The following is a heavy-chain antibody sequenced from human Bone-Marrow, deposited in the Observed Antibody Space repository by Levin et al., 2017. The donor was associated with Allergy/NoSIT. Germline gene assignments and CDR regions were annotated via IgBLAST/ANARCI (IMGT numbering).Heavy chain of an antibody. CDR2: VNHRGST. V-gene: IGHV4-34*01. J-gene: IGHJ6*03. D-gene: IGHD3-3*01. CDR3: ARGRADEFWGGSYEPDYYYYYMDV. CDR1: GFTLSDYY. Sequence: ESLKISCAASGFTLSDYYMSWIRQPPGKGLEWIGEVNHRGSTKSNPSLKSRVTISVDTSKNQVSLKLSSVTASDTAVYYCARGRADEFWGGSYEPDYYYYYMDVWGQGTTVTVSS.